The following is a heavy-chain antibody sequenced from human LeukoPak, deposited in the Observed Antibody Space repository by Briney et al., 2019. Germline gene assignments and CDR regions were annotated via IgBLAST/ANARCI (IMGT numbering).Heavy chain of an antibody. CDR3: ARDPGAAAGSHYYYYGMDV. CDR2: ISAYNGNT. D-gene: IGHD6-13*01. J-gene: IGHJ6*02. V-gene: IGHV1-18*01. CDR1: GYTFTSYG. Sequence: ASVKVSCKASGYTFTSYGISWVRQAPGQGLEWMGWISAYNGNTNYAQKLQGRVTMITDTSTSTAYMELRSLRSDDTAVYYCARDPGAAAGSHYYYYGMDVWGQGTTVTVSS.